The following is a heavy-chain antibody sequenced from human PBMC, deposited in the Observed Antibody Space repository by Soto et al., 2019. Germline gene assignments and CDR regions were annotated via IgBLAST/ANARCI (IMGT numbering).Heavy chain of an antibody. CDR1: GFTFSASA. CDR3: TRHDYDSSGYYALDY. D-gene: IGHD3-22*01. CDR2: IRSKANSYAT. Sequence: GGSLRLSCAASGFTFSASAMHWVRQASGKGLEWVGRIRSKANSYATTYAASVKGRFTISRDDSKNTAYLQMDSLKTEDTAVYYCTRHDYDSSGYYALDYWGQGTLVTVSS. V-gene: IGHV3-73*01. J-gene: IGHJ4*02.